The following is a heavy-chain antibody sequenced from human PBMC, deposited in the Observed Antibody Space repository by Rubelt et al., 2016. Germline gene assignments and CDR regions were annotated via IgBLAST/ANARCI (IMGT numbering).Heavy chain of an antibody. CDR2: IYSGGGT. CDR3: ATDVTYYDFWSGYYKDY. Sequence: GLEWVSVIYSGGGTYYADSVKGRFTISRDNSKNTLYLQMNTLRAEDTAVYYCATDVTYYDFWSGYYKDYWGQGTLVTVSS. J-gene: IGHJ4*02. V-gene: IGHV3-53*01. D-gene: IGHD3-3*01.